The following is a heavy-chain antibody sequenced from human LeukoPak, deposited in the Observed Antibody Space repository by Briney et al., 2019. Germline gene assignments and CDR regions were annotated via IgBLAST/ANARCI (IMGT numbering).Heavy chain of an antibody. Sequence: GGSLRLSCAGSGFIFSTYEMNWVRQAPGKGLEWLSYISYSGRLIYYADSVKGRYTISRDNAKNSLYLQMNSLRAEDTAVYYCARGTTGTNDYWGQGTLVTVSS. CDR1: GFIFSTYE. CDR2: ISYSGRLI. CDR3: ARGTTGTNDY. V-gene: IGHV3-21*05. J-gene: IGHJ4*02. D-gene: IGHD1-1*01.